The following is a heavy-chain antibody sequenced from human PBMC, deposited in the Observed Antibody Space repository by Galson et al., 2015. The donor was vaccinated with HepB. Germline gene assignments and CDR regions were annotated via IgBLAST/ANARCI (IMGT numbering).Heavy chain of an antibody. CDR1: GGTFSSYA. V-gene: IGHV1-69*13. J-gene: IGHJ3*02. Sequence: SVKVSCKASGGTFSSYAISWVRQAPGQGLEWMGGIIPIFGTANYAQKFQGRVTITADESTSTAYMELSSLRSEDTAVYYCASTLGDTTYYYGSGSYTGDAFDIWGQGTMVTVSS. D-gene: IGHD3-10*01. CDR3: ASTLGDTTYYYGSGSYTGDAFDI. CDR2: IIPIFGTA.